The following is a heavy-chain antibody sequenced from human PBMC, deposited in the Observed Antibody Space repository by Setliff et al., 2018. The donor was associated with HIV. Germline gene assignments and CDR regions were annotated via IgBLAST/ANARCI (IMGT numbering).Heavy chain of an antibody. CDR1: GFTFSSYS. D-gene: IGHD3-10*01. CDR2: ISSSSSYI. J-gene: IGHJ3*02. V-gene: IGHV3-21*01. CDR3: ARAIYGSGSPPI. Sequence: PGGSLRLSCAASGFTFSSYSMNWVRQAPGKGLEWVSSISSSSSYIYYADSVKGRFTISRDNAKNSLYPQMNSLRAEDTAVYYCARAIYGSGSPPIWGQGTMVTVSS.